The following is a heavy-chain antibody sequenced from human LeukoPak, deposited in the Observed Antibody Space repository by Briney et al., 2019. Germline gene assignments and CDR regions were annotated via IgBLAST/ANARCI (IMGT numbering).Heavy chain of an antibody. Sequence: GGSLRLSCAASGFTFSSYWMSWVRQAPGKGLEWVANIKQDGSEKYYVDSVKGRFTISRDNAKSSLYLQMNSLRAEDTAVYYCARELGYCSSTSCPSWGQGTLVTVSS. V-gene: IGHV3-7*01. CDR2: IKQDGSEK. J-gene: IGHJ4*02. D-gene: IGHD2-2*01. CDR1: GFTFSSYW. CDR3: ARELGYCSSTSCPS.